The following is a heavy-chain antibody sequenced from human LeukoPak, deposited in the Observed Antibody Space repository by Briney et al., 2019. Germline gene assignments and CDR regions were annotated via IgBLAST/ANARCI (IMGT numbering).Heavy chain of an antibody. J-gene: IGHJ4*02. CDR1: GGSIRSSYYY. Sequence: PSETLSLTCTVSGGSIRSSYYYWGWIRQPPGKGLEWIGYIYHSGSTYYNPSLKSRVTISVDRSKNQFSLKLSSVTAADTAVYYCARAPYFDYWGQGTLVTVSS. V-gene: IGHV4-30-2*01. CDR2: IYHSGST. CDR3: ARAPYFDY.